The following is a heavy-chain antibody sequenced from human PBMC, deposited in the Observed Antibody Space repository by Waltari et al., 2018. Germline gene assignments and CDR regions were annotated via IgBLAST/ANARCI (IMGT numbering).Heavy chain of an antibody. CDR2: IIPILCTA. CDR1: GGTFSSYA. J-gene: IGHJ6*02. Sequence: QVQLVQSGAEVKKPGSSVKVSCKASGGTFSSYAISWVRQAPGQGLEWMGGIIPILCTANDAQKFQGRVTITADESTSTAYMELSSLRSEDTAVYYCARPVAAAGRYYYYYGMDVWGQGTTVTVSS. CDR3: ARPVAAAGRYYYYYGMDV. V-gene: IGHV1-69*13. D-gene: IGHD6-13*01.